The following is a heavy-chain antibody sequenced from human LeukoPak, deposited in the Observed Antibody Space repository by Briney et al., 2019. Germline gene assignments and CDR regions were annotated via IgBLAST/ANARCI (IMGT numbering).Heavy chain of an antibody. J-gene: IGHJ4*02. D-gene: IGHD5-18*01. CDR1: GGSISSSSYY. CDR2: INYGGST. Sequence: SETLSLTCTVSGGSISSSSYYWGGFRQPPGKGLEWIANINYGGSTYYNPSLKSRVTISADTSKSQFSLKLSSVTAADTAVYYCTRHVHNYGIDYWGQGTLVTVSS. V-gene: IGHV4-39*01. CDR3: TRHVHNYGIDY.